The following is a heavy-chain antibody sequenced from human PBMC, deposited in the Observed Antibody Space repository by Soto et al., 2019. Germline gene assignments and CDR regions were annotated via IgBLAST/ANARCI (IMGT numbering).Heavy chain of an antibody. CDR2: ISYDGSNK. D-gene: IGHD2-2*02. CDR1: GFTFSSYA. CDR3: ARGLYCSSTSCYREYYYYYGMDV. V-gene: IGHV3-30-3*01. Sequence: LRLSCAASGFTFSSYAMHWVRQAPGKGLEWVAVISYDGSNKYYADSVKGRFTISRDNSKNTLYLQMNSLRAEDTAVYYCARGLYCSSTSCYREYYYYYGMDVWGQGTTVTVSS. J-gene: IGHJ6*02.